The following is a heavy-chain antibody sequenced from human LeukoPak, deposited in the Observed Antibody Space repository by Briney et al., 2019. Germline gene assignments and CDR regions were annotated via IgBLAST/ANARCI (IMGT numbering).Heavy chain of an antibody. CDR1: GGSFSGYY. D-gene: IGHD5-18*01. CDR2: INHSGSS. V-gene: IGHV4-34*01. CDR3: ARDLYSYGTIDI. Sequence: PSETLSLTCAVYGGSFSGYYWSWVRQPPGKGLEWIGEINHSGSSNYNPSLKSRVTISVDTSNSQFSLKLSSVTAADTAVYCCARDLYSYGTIDIWGQGTMVTVSS. J-gene: IGHJ3*02.